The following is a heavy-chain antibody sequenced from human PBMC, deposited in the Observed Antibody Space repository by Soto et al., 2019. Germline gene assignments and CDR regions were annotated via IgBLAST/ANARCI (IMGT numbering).Heavy chain of an antibody. CDR1: GRSIRYEYYH. J-gene: IGHJ6*02. Sequence: PSETLSLTCTLSGRSIRYEYYHCTWIRQSPGKGLEWIGYIHYSGSIIYNPSFKSRVTISVDTSKNQFSLQLSSVTAADTAVYFCAREDDGGDRDYYGLDVWGQGTTVT. CDR3: AREDDGGDRDYYGLDV. CDR2: IHYSGSI. V-gene: IGHV4-30-4*02. D-gene: IGHD2-21*02.